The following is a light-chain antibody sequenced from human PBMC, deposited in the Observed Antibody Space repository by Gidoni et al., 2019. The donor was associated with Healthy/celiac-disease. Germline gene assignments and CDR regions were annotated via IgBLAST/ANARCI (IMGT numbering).Light chain of an antibody. J-gene: IGLJ1*01. Sequence: SYELTQPPSVSVSPGHTASITCPGDTLGDKYACWYQQKPGQSPLLVIYQDSKRPSGIPERFSGSNSGNTATLTISGTQAMDEADYYCQAWDSSTLYVFGTGTKVTVL. CDR1: TLGDKY. CDR2: QDS. CDR3: QAWDSSTLYV. V-gene: IGLV3-1*01.